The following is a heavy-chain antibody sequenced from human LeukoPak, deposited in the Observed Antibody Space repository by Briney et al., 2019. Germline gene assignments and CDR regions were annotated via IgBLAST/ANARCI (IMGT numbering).Heavy chain of an antibody. J-gene: IGHJ6*03. CDR3: ARGRAGRGYSYVIYYYCYLDV. CDR2: IKQDGSEK. D-gene: IGHD5-18*01. CDR1: GFIFSNYW. Sequence: AGSLRLSCAASGFIFSNYWMSWVRQAPGKGLEWVGNIKQDGSEKYYVDSVKGRFTISRDNAKTSLYLQMNSLRAEDTAVDYCARGRAGRGYSYVIYYYCYLDVWGKGTTVTVSS. V-gene: IGHV3-7*01.